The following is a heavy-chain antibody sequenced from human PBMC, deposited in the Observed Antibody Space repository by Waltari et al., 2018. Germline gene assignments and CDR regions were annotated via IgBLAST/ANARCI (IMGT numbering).Heavy chain of an antibody. J-gene: IGHJ6*02. CDR3: ARDPKGIAAAGSYYYGMDV. CDR1: GGSISSHY. D-gene: IGHD6-13*01. CDR2: IYYSGST. V-gene: IGHV4-59*11. Sequence: QEQLQESGPGLVKPSETLSLTCTVSGGSISSHYWSWIRQPPGKGLEWIGYIYYSGSTNYNPSLKSRVTISVDTSKNQFSLKLSSVTAADTAVYYCARDPKGIAAAGSYYYGMDVWGQGTTVTVSS.